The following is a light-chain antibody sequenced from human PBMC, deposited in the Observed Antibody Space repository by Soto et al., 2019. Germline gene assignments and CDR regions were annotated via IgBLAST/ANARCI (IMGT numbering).Light chain of an antibody. Sequence: DIQMTPSPSTLSASVGARVTITVRASQTISSWLAWYQQKPGKAPRLLISGASSLQSGVPSRFSGSYSGTDFTLTISSLQPEDFATYYCQQSYSNPLTFGGGTKVDIK. CDR2: GAS. J-gene: IGKJ4*01. CDR1: QTISSW. V-gene: IGKV1-39*01. CDR3: QQSYSNPLT.